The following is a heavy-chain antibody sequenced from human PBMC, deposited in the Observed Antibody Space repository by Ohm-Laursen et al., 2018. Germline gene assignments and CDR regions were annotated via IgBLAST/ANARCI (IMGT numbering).Heavy chain of an antibody. Sequence: GSLRLSCSASGFTFSSYSMNWVRQAPGKGLEWVSSISSSSSYIYYADSVKGRFTISRDNAKNSLYLQMNSLRAEDTAVYYCARDSLSSGYYYYYYGMDVWGQGTTVTVS. V-gene: IGHV3-21*01. CDR2: ISSSSSYI. D-gene: IGHD6-6*01. CDR3: ARDSLSSGYYYYYYGMDV. J-gene: IGHJ6*02. CDR1: GFTFSSYS.